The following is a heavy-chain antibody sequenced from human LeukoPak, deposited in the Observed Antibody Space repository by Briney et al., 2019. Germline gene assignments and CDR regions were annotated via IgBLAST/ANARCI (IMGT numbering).Heavy chain of an antibody. CDR2: FDPEDGET. CDR3: ATSNIYGDPYFDY. D-gene: IGHD4-17*01. V-gene: IGHV1-24*01. CDR1: GGTFSDNA. J-gene: IGHJ4*02. Sequence: GASVKVSCKASGGTFSDNAISWVRQAPGEGLEWMGGFDPEDGETIYAQKFQGRVTMTEDTSTDTAYMELSSLRSEDTAVYYCATSNIYGDPYFDYWGQGTLVTVSS.